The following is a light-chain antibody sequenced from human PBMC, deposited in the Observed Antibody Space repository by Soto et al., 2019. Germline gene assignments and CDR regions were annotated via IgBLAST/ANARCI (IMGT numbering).Light chain of an antibody. CDR1: QRISSNY. CDR3: QHYDTSPGYT. Sequence: IVLTQFPGTLSLSPGERATLSCRASQRISSNYLAWYQQKPGQAPRLLIYTTSTRATGIPDWFSGSGSGTDFTLTITRLEPEDFAVYYCQHYDTSPGYTFGQGTKLEIK. CDR2: TTS. V-gene: IGKV3-20*01. J-gene: IGKJ2*01.